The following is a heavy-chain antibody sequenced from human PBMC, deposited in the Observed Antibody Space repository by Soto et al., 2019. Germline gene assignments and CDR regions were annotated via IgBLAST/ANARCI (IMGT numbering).Heavy chain of an antibody. CDR1: GFTFSSYG. J-gene: IGHJ3*02. CDR2: ISYDGSNK. CDR3: AKSAYGDYAVWGAFDI. Sequence: QVQLVESGGVVVQPGRSLRLSCAASGFTFSSYGMHWVRQAPGKGLEWVAVISYDGSNKYYADSVKGRFTISRDNSKNTLYLQMNSLRAEDTAVYYCAKSAYGDYAVWGAFDIWGQGTMVTVSS. V-gene: IGHV3-30*18. D-gene: IGHD4-17*01.